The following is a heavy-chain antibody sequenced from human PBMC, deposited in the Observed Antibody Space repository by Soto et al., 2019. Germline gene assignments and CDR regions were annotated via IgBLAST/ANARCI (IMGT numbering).Heavy chain of an antibody. CDR2: IYYSGST. V-gene: IGHV4-59*01. J-gene: IGHJ6*03. Sequence: SETLSLTCTVSGGSISSYYWSWIRQPPGKGLEWIGYIYYSGSTNYNPSLKSRVTISVDTSKNQFSLKLSSVTAADTAVYYCAREGYCSGGSCYPYMDVWGKGTTVTVSS. CDR3: AREGYCSGGSCYPYMDV. D-gene: IGHD2-15*01. CDR1: GGSISSYY.